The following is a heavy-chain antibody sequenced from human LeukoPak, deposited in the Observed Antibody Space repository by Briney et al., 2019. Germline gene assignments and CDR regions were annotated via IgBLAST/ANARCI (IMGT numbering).Heavy chain of an antibody. CDR1: GFTFSSYT. Sequence: GGSLRLSCAASGFTFSSYTMNWARQAPGKGLEWVSYITSGSGSIYYADSVKGRFTISRDNAKNSLYLQMNSLRVEDTAVYYCARKGGTTVNWFDPWGQGTLVTASS. J-gene: IGHJ5*02. V-gene: IGHV3-21*01. CDR3: ARKGGTTVNWFDP. D-gene: IGHD1/OR15-1a*01. CDR2: ITSGSGSI.